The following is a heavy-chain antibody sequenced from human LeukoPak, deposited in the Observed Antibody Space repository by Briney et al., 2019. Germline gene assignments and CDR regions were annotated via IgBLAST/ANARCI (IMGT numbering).Heavy chain of an antibody. V-gene: IGHV1-18*01. CDR3: AREAGYGDYFDY. Sequence: ASVTVSFTSSVYTFTIYGISWVRQAPGQGLEWMGWISAYNGNTNYAQKLQGSVTMTTDTSTSTAYMELRSLRSDDTAVYYCAREAGYGDYFDYWGQGTLVTVSS. J-gene: IGHJ4*02. CDR2: ISAYNGNT. D-gene: IGHD4-17*01. CDR1: VYTFTIYG.